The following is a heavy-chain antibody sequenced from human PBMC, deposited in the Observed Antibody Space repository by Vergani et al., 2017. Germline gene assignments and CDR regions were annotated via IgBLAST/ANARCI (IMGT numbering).Heavy chain of an antibody. CDR1: GGSISSYY. D-gene: IGHD6-13*01. CDR2: IYYSGST. Sequence: QVQLQESGPGLVKPSETLSLTCTVSGGSISSYYWNWIRQPPGKGLEWIGYIYYSGSTNYNPSLKSRVTISVDTSKNQFSLKLSSVTAADTAVYYCASRAPSSSWPRDYWGQGTLVTVSS. J-gene: IGHJ4*02. CDR3: ASRAPSSSWPRDY. V-gene: IGHV4-59*01.